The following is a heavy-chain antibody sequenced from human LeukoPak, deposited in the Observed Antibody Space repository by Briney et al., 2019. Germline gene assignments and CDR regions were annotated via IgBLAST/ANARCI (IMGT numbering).Heavy chain of an antibody. CDR3: VRYNYGSNLVGDAFDI. D-gene: IGHD4-23*01. CDR2: IYPGNSDT. J-gene: IGHJ3*02. V-gene: IGHV5-51*01. Sequence: GESLKISCKGSGYSFTSYWIGWVRQMPGKGLEWMGIIYPGNSDTRYSPSFQGQVTISADKSINTAYLQWSSLKASGTAMYYCVRYNYGSNLVGDAFDIWGQGTMVTVSS. CDR1: GYSFTSYW.